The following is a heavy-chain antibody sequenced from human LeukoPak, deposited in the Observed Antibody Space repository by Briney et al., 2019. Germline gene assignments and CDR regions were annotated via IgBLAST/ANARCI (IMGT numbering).Heavy chain of an antibody. CDR1: GGSISSSSYY. D-gene: IGHD3-3*01. J-gene: IGHJ4*02. CDR2: ISGSGGST. Sequence: ETLSLTCTVSGGSISSSSYYWGWIRQPPGKGLEWVSAISGSGGSTYYADSVKGRFTISRDNPKNTLYLQMNSLRAEDTAVYYCAKDHFGIFDYWGQGTLVTVSS. CDR3: AKDHFGIFDY. V-gene: IGHV3-23*01.